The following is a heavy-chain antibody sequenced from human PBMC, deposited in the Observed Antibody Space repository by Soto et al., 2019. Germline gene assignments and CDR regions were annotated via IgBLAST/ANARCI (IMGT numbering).Heavy chain of an antibody. J-gene: IGHJ4*02. D-gene: IGHD3-10*01. CDR3: ARDPFYGSGSYHY. CDR1: GYSISTGFN. V-gene: IGHV4-38-2*02. Sequence: SETLSLTCAVSGYSISTGFNWAWIRQPPGKGLEWIGSIYHSGSTYYNLSLKSRVTISVDTSKNQFSLKLSSVTAADTAVYYCARDPFYGSGSYHYWGQGTLVTVSS. CDR2: IYHSGST.